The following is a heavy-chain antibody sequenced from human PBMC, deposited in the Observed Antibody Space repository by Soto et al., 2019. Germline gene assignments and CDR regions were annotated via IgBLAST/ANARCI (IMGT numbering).Heavy chain of an antibody. CDR1: GYTFTSYG. V-gene: IGHV1-18*01. J-gene: IGHJ6*02. D-gene: IGHD6-13*01. CDR3: AREGIAAAVSGGSRYYYYGMDV. CDR2: ISAYNGNT. Sequence: QVQLVQSGAEVKKPGASVKVSCKASGYTFTSYGISWVRQAPGQGLEWMGWISAYNGNTNYAQKLQGRVTMTTDTATSTVYMELRSLRTDDTAVYYCAREGIAAAVSGGSRYYYYGMDVWGQGTTVTVSS.